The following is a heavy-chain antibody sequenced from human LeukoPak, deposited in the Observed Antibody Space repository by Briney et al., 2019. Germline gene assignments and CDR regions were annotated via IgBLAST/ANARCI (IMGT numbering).Heavy chain of an antibody. D-gene: IGHD1-26*01. J-gene: IGHJ3*02. V-gene: IGHV4-59*01. CDR2: IYYSGST. CDR1: GGSISSYY. Sequence: PSETLSLTCTVSGGSISSYYWSWIRQPPGKGLEWIGYIYYSGSTNYNPSLKSRVTISVDTSKNQFSLKLSSVTAADTAVYYCATPVGAQGAFDIWGQGTMVTVSS. CDR3: ATPVGAQGAFDI.